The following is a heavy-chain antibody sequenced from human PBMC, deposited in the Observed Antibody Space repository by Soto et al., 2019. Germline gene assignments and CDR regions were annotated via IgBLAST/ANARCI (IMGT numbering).Heavy chain of an antibody. Sequence: PGGSLRLACAASVFTVSNYAMSWVRQAPGEGLEWVSAISAPGDDTYYADFVTGRLTISRDNSKNTLYLQMNSLRAEDTAVYYCAKEMAIGRPYDYWGQGALVTVSS. J-gene: IGHJ4*02. CDR3: AKEMAIGRPYDY. V-gene: IGHV3-23*01. D-gene: IGHD2-8*01. CDR1: VFTVSNYA. CDR2: ISAPGDDT.